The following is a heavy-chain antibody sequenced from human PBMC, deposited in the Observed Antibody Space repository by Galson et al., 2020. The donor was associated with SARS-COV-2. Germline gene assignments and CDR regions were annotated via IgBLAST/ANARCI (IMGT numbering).Heavy chain of an antibody. V-gene: IGHV3-15*01. Sequence: GGSLRLSCAASGFTFSNAWMSWVRQAPGKGLEWVGRIKSKTDGGTTDYAAPVKGRFTISRDDSKNTLYLQMNSLKTEDTAVYYCTTDRLSVLLWFGELLTDYYGMDVWGQGTTVTVSS. D-gene: IGHD3-10*01. CDR2: IKSKTDGGTT. J-gene: IGHJ6*02. CDR1: GFTFSNAW. CDR3: TTDRLSVLLWFGELLTDYYGMDV.